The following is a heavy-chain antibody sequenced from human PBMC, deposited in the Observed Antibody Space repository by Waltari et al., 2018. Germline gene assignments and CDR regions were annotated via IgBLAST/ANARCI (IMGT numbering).Heavy chain of an antibody. CDR1: GGPFSSSY. CDR3: AREAVAASGYFDY. Sequence: FQPVQAGAEVKKPGSPVKGSCKASGGPFSSSYISWVRQAPGQGLEWMGGIIPIFGTANYAQKFQGRVTITADESTSTAYMELSSLRSEDTAVYYCAREAVAASGYFDYWGQGTLVTVSS. V-gene: IGHV1-69*12. CDR2: IIPIFGTA. D-gene: IGHD2-15*01. J-gene: IGHJ4*02.